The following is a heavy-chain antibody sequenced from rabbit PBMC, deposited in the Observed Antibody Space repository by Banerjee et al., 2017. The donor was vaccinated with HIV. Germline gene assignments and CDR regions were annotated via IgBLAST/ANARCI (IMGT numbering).Heavy chain of an antibody. CDR1: GLDFSSNY. D-gene: IGHD4-1*01. CDR3: VRDDWGFNL. V-gene: IGHV1S40*01. Sequence: QSLEESGGDLVKPEGSLTLTCKASGLDFSSNYMHWVRQAPGKGLEWIACIAAGSSGSTYYASWAKGRFTISKTSSTTVTLQMTSLTAADTATYFCVRDDWGFNLWGPGTLVTVS. J-gene: IGHJ4*01. CDR2: IAAGSSGST.